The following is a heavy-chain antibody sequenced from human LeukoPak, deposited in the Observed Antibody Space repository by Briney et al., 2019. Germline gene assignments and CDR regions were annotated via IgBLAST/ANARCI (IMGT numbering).Heavy chain of an antibody. D-gene: IGHD5-12*01. J-gene: IGHJ4*02. CDR1: GFTFTTYA. V-gene: IGHV3-23*01. CDR2: IIGGGST. CDR3: AKDRTESAYASLGY. Sequence: PGGSLRLSCAASGFTFTTYAMSWVRQAPGKGLEWVSGIIGGGSTYYADSVKGRFTISRDNSKNTLYLQMNSLRVEDTAVYYCAKDRTESAYASLGYWGQGILVTVSS.